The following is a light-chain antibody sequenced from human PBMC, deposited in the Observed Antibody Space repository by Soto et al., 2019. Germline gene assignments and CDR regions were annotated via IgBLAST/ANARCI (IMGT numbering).Light chain of an antibody. CDR1: QSVNSH. J-gene: IGKJ3*01. V-gene: IGKV3-15*01. CDR3: QHYHNWPPFT. Sequence: EIVMTQSPATLSVSPGERATLSCRASQSVNSHLAWYQQKPGQAPRLLIYGAYYRATGIPARFSGSGSGTDFTLTISSLQYEDFAVYYCQHYHNWPPFTFGPRTKVHIK. CDR2: GAY.